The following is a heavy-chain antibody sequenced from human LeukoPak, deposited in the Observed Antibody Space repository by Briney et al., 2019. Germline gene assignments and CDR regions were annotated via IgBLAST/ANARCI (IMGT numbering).Heavy chain of an antibody. J-gene: IGHJ5*02. CDR3: AGDIAAINIPGSRLDP. CDR1: GGSISNDF. D-gene: IGHD6-13*01. CDR2: ISYSGIT. Sequence: SETLSLTCTVSGGSISNDFWSWIRQPPGKGLEWIGYISYSGITNYNPSLKSRVTISVDTSKNQFSLRLRSVTAADTAVYFWAGDIAAINIPGSRLDPWGQGTLVTVSS. V-gene: IGHV4-59*08.